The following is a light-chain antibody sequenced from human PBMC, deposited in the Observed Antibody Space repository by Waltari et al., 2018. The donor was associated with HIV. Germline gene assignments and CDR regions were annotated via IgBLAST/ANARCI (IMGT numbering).Light chain of an antibody. J-gene: IGKJ1*01. Sequence: EIVLTPSPATLSLSTGEKATLSCRASESISRYLAWYQQKPGQAPRLLISDASNRATGIPARFSGSGSGTDFTLTISYLEPEDFAVYYCQQRTNWPPWSFGQGTKVEIK. CDR1: ESISRY. CDR2: DAS. CDR3: QQRTNWPPWS. V-gene: IGKV3-11*01.